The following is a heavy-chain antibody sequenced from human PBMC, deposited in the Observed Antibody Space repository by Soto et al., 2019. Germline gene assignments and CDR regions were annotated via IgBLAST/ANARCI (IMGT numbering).Heavy chain of an antibody. CDR2: MSFEGNSK. Sequence: QVQLVESGGGVVQPGRSLRLSCAASGFTFSSYSMHWVRQAPGKGLEWVAAMSFEGNSKYFADSVKGRFTISRDNSKNTLSLQMNSLGADDSALYYCAKGRSVIDHDDFEYWGQGTLVTVSS. CDR1: GFTFSSYS. V-gene: IGHV3-30-3*01. CDR3: AKGRSVIDHDDFEY. J-gene: IGHJ4*02. D-gene: IGHD2-21*01.